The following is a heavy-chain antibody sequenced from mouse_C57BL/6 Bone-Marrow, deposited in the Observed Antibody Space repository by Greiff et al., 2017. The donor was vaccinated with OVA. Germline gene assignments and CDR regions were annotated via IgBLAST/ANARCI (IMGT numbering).Heavy chain of an antibody. Sequence: QVQLKESGPELVKPGASVKLSCKASGYTFTSYDINWVKQRPGQGLEWIGWIYPRDGSTKYNEKFKGKATLTVDTSSSTAYMELHSLTSEYSAFYVCARSNYSRGCWGQGTSVTVSS. CDR2: IYPRDGST. CDR3: ARSNYSRGC. J-gene: IGHJ4*01. V-gene: IGHV1-85*01. CDR1: GYTFTSYD.